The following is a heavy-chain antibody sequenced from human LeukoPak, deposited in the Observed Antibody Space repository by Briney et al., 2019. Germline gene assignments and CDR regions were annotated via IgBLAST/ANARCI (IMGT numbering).Heavy chain of an antibody. J-gene: IGHJ4*02. D-gene: IGHD3-9*01. V-gene: IGHV4-31*03. CDR1: GGSISSGGYY. Sequence: PSQTLSLTCTVSGGSISSGGYYWSWIRQHPGKGLEWIGYIYYSGSTYYNPSLKSRVTISVDTSKNQFSLKLSSVTAADTAVYYCARVGGRTIFSNSVDGYFDYWGQGTLVTVSS. CDR2: IYYSGST. CDR3: ARVGGRTIFSNSVDGYFDY.